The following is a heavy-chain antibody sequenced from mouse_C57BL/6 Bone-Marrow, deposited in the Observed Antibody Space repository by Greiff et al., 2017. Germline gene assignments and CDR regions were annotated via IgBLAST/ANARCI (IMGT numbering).Heavy chain of an antibody. CDR1: GFTFSSYG. D-gene: IGHD1-1*01. V-gene: IGHV5-6*02. J-gene: IGHJ2*01. CDR3: ARRSYGSSLDY. CDR2: ISSGGSYT. Sequence: EVMLVESGGDLVKPGGSLKLSCAASGFTFSSYGMSWVRQTPDKRLEWVAPISSGGSYTYYPDSVKGRFTISSENDKNTLYLQRSSLKSEDTAMYYCARRSYGSSLDYWGQGTTLTGSS.